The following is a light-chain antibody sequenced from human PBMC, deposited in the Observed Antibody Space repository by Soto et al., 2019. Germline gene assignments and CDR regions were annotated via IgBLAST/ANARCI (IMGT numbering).Light chain of an antibody. CDR1: SSDVGGYNF. J-gene: IGLJ2*01. CDR3: CSYAGGNHVV. Sequence: QSALTQPASVSGSPGQSITISCIGTSSDVGGYNFVSWYQHHPGKAPKLIFYEGSKRPPGISHRFSASKSGNTASLTISGLQAEDEADYYCCSYAGGNHVVFGGGTKLTVL. CDR2: EGS. V-gene: IGLV2-23*01.